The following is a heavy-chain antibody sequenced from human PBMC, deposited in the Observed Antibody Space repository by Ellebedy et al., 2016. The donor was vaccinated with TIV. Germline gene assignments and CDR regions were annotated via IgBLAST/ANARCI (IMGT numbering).Heavy chain of an antibody. V-gene: IGHV1-69*10. CDR3: ARGDDFWTPNADGTHWFDS. J-gene: IGHJ5*01. CDR2: IIPILDTV. CDR1: GGTFSSYA. Sequence: AASVKVSCKASGGTFSSYAITWVRQAPGQGLEWMGGIIPILDTVSYAQRFQGRVTIIADKSTTTVYMELSSLRSEDTAVYYCARGDDFWTPNADGTHWFDSWGQGTLVTVSS. D-gene: IGHD3-3*01.